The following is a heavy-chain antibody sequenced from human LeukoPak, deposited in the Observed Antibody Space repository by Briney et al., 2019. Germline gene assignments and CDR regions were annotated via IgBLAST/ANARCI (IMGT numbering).Heavy chain of an antibody. J-gene: IGHJ4*02. V-gene: IGHV1-2*02. D-gene: IGHD2-15*01. CDR3: VSEAYCSGGSCSLHRVAS. CDR1: GYTFTAYY. CDR2: IDTNSGGT. Sequence: GASVKVSCKASGYTFTAYYMHWVRQAPGQGLEWMGWIDTNSGGTNYAQKFQGRVTITRDTSIGTAYMELSSLISDDTAVYYCVSEAYCSGGSCSLHRVASWGQGTLVTVSS.